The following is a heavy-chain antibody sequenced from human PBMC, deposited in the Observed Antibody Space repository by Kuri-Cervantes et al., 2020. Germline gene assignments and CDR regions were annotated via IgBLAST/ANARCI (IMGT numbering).Heavy chain of an antibody. CDR3: AKVGEQWLAPPRMYYFDY. CDR2: IYFDGSNS. Sequence: GGSLRLSCAASGFTFSHFSMHWVRQPPGRGLEWVASIYFDGSNSYHAESVKDRFTISRDNSKNILYLQMNSLRAEDTAVYYCAKVGEQWLAPPRMYYFDYRGQGTLVTVSS. J-gene: IGHJ4*02. V-gene: IGHV3-30-3*01. D-gene: IGHD6-19*01. CDR1: GFTFSHFS.